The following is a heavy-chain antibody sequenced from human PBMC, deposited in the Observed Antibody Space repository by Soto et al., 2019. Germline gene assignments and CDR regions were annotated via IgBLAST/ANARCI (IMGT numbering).Heavy chain of an antibody. D-gene: IGHD2-15*01. CDR1: GYTFTSYG. CDR2: ISAYNGNT. V-gene: IGHV1-18*01. J-gene: IGHJ5*02. Sequence: ASVKVSCKASGYTFTSYGISWVRQAPGQGLEWMGWISAYNGNTNYAQKLQGRVTMTTDTSTSTAYMGLRSLRSDDTAVYYCARDLCSGGSCYGDNWFDPWGQGTLVTVSS. CDR3: ARDLCSGGSCYGDNWFDP.